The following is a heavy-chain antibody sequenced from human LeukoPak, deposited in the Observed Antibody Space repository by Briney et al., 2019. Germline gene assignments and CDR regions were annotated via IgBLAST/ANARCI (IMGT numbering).Heavy chain of an antibody. J-gene: IGHJ3*02. D-gene: IGHD6-6*01. CDR1: GFTFSSYG. CDR2: IRYDGSNK. V-gene: IGHV3-30*02. CDR3: AKDGELAAQVHRPSHNLDI. Sequence: PGGSLRLSCAASGFTFSSYGMHWVRQAPGKGLEWVAFIRYDGSNKYYADSVKGRFTISRDNSKNTLYLQMNSLRAEDTAVYYCAKDGELAAQVHRPSHNLDIWGQGTMVTVSS.